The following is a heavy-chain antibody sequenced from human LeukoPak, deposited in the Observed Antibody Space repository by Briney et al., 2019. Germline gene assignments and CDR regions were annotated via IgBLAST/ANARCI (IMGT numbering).Heavy chain of an antibody. J-gene: IGHJ4*02. CDR3: GRETDFGVVTN. D-gene: IGHD3-3*01. CDR2: TYYRSQQWHS. V-gene: IGHV6-1*01. Sequence: SQTLSLTCAISGDSVSSNGASWNWIRQSPSRGLEWLGRTYYRSQQWHSDYAPSVKGRITLNPDTSKNQFSLQFNSVTPEDTAVYYCGRETDFGVVTNWGQGTLVTVSS. CDR1: GDSVSSNGAS.